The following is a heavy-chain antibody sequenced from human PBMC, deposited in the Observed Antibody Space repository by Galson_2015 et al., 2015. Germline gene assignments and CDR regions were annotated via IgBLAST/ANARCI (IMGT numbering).Heavy chain of an antibody. CDR2: ISYDGSNK. CDR1: GFPFSSYA. CDR3: ARDPRGGTDSFDY. Sequence: SLRLSCAASGFPFSSYAMHWVRQAPGKGLEWVAVISYDGSNKYYADSAKGRFTISRDNSKNTLYLQMNSLRAEDTAIYYCARDPRGGTDSFDYWGQGTLVTVSS. V-gene: IGHV3-30*01. J-gene: IGHJ4*02. D-gene: IGHD1-14*01.